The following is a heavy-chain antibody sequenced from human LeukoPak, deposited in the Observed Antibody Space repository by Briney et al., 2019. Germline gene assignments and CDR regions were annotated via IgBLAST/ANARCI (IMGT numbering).Heavy chain of an antibody. CDR2: IWYDGTNN. CDR3: ARSRRYSGHYYLDN. V-gene: IGHV3-33*01. Sequence: GGSLRLSCAASGFTFSSFGMYWVRQAPGKGLDWVAVIWYDGTNNYYEDSVKGRFTISRDNSKNTLFLQMNNLRADDTALYYFARSRRYSGHYYLDNWGQGNPVIVSS. D-gene: IGHD1-26*01. CDR1: GFTFSSFG. J-gene: IGHJ4*02.